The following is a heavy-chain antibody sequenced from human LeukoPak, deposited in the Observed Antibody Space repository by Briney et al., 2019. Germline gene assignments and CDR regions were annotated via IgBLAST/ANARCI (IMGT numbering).Heavy chain of an antibody. J-gene: IGHJ3*02. Sequence: SETLSLTCGVSGYSISSGYYWGWIGPCPGKGLEGIGSIYHSGSTSSNPSLKSRVTISVDTSQNQSSLKLSSVTAADTAVYYCAREGSSWYYAFDIWGQGTMVTVSS. D-gene: IGHD6-13*01. CDR1: GYSISSGYY. V-gene: IGHV4-38-2*02. CDR2: IYHSGST. CDR3: AREGSSWYYAFDI.